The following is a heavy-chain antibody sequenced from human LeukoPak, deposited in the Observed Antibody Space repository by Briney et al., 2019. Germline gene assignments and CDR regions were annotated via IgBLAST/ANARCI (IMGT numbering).Heavy chain of an antibody. CDR2: IYRGGNT. Sequence: SQTLSLTCTVSGGSIGSGGFYWSWIRQPPGKGLEWIGYIYRGGNTYYNPSLKSRVTISVDTSKNQFSLKLSSVTAADTAVYYCAIQGYSGYDSHYYFDYWGQGTLVTVSS. D-gene: IGHD5-12*01. V-gene: IGHV4-30-2*01. J-gene: IGHJ4*02. CDR1: GGSIGSGGFY. CDR3: AIQGYSGYDSHYYFDY.